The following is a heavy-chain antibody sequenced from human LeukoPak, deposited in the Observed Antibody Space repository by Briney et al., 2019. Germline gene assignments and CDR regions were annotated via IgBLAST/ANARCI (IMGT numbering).Heavy chain of an antibody. V-gene: IGHV1-18*01. Sequence: ASVKVSCKASGYTFTSYDISWVRPAPGQGLEWMGWISTYNGNTNYAQKFQGRVTVTTDTSTSTAYMELRSLTSDDTAVYYCVRGGSSSGYDYWGQGPLVTVYS. J-gene: IGHJ4*02. CDR3: VRGGSSSGYDY. CDR1: GYTFTSYD. D-gene: IGHD5-18*01. CDR2: ISTYNGNT.